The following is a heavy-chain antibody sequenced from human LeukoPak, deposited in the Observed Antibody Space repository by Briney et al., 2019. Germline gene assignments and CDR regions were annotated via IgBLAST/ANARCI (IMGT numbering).Heavy chain of an antibody. CDR1: GYTFTGYY. CDR2: INPNSGGT. D-gene: IGHD1-26*01. Sequence: PRASVKVSCKASGYTFTGYYMHWVRQAPGQGLEWMGWINPNSGGTNYARKFQGRVTMTRDTSISTAYMELSRLRSDDTAVYYCARAPVGATDFDYWGQGTLVTVSS. V-gene: IGHV1-2*02. CDR3: ARAPVGATDFDY. J-gene: IGHJ4*02.